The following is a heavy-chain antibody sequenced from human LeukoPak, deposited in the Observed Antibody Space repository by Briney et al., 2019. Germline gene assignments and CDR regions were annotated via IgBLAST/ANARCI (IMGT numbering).Heavy chain of an antibody. CDR3: ARVSGSWGYGKNWFDP. CDR2: IYTSGST. J-gene: IGHJ5*02. D-gene: IGHD1-26*01. V-gene: IGHV4-4*07. Sequence: SETLSLTCTVSGGSISSYYWSWIRQPAGKGLEWIGRIYTSGSTNYNPSLKSRVTMSVDTSKNQFSLKLSSVTAADTAVYYCARVSGSWGYGKNWFDPWGQGTLVTVSS. CDR1: GGSISSYY.